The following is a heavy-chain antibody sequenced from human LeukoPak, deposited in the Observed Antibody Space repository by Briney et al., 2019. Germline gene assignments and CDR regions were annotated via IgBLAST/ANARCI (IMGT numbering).Heavy chain of an antibody. D-gene: IGHD2-15*01. CDR3: TTLGVGAATGNY. V-gene: IGHV3-30-3*01. CDR1: GLIFRSYA. J-gene: IGHJ4*02. CDR2: ISHDGNDN. Sequence: PGGSLRLSCEVSGLIFRSYAMHWVHQAPGKGPEWVAVISHDGNDNHFADSVKGRFTLSRDNFKNMVYLQMSSLRTEDTAVYYCTTLGVGAATGNYWGQGTQVTVSS.